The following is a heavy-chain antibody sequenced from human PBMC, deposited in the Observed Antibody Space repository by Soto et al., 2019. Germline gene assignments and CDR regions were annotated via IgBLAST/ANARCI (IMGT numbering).Heavy chain of an antibody. CDR1: GFTFSTYW. D-gene: IGHD4-17*01. CDR2: IKQDGSEK. CDR3: ARGGPDYGERPLNY. V-gene: IGHV3-7*01. Sequence: EVQLVESGGGLVQPGGSLRLSCAASGFTFSTYWMSWVRQAPGKGLEWVANIKQDGSEKSYVNSVEGRFTISRDNAKNSLYLEMNSLRAEDTAVYYCARGGPDYGERPLNYWGQGALVIVSS. J-gene: IGHJ4*02.